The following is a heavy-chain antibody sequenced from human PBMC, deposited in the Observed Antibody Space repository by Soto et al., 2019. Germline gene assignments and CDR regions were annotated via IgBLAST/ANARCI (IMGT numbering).Heavy chain of an antibody. Sequence: QVQLEQSGAEVKEPGASVKVSCKASGYPFGTYAITWVRQAPGQGLEWVGWISTNSGNTYYAQNFQGRVTLTTDTSTSPTYMVLISLTSGHTAIYYCARTYNWISEGFDHWGQGTLVTVST. D-gene: IGHD1-20*01. CDR1: GYPFGTYA. CDR3: ARTYNWISEGFDH. V-gene: IGHV1-18*04. CDR2: ISTNSGNT. J-gene: IGHJ4*02.